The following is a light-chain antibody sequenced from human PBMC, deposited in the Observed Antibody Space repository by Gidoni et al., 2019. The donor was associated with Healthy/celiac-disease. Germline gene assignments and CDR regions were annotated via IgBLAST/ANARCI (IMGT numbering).Light chain of an antibody. CDR2: AAS. CDR3: QQSYSTPCT. J-gene: IGKJ2*02. CDR1: QSISSY. V-gene: IGKV1-39*01. Sequence: DIQMTQSPSSLSASVGDRVTITCRASQSISSYLNWYQQKPGTAPTLLIYAASSLQSGVPSRFSGSGSGTYFTLTISSLQPEDFATYYCQQSYSTPCTFGQGTKLEIK.